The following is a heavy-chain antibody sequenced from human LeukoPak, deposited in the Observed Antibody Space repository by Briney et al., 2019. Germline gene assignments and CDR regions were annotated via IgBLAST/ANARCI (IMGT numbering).Heavy chain of an antibody. V-gene: IGHV3-33*06. CDR3: VKDLISFDS. Sequence: GGSLRLSCAASGFTFTSSGMHSVRQAPGKGLEWVAVIWYDGTTKYYGDSVKGRFTISRDNSNDVLYLQMNSLRVDDTAVYYCVKDLISFDSWGQGTLVTVSS. D-gene: IGHD2-8*01. J-gene: IGHJ4*02. CDR2: IWYDGTTK. CDR1: GFTFTSSG.